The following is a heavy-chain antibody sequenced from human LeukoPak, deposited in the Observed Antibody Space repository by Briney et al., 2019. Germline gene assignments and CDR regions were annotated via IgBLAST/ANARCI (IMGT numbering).Heavy chain of an antibody. CDR3: ARHHDILTGFPFDY. CDR1: GGSISSDNYS. CDR2: IYHSGST. J-gene: IGHJ4*02. V-gene: IGHV4-30-2*02. D-gene: IGHD3-9*01. Sequence: SQTLSLTCAVSGGSISSDNYSWSWIRQPPGKGLEWIGYIYHSGSTYYNPSLKSRVTISVDRSKNQFSLKLSSVTAADTAVYYCARHHDILTGFPFDYWGQGTLVTVSS.